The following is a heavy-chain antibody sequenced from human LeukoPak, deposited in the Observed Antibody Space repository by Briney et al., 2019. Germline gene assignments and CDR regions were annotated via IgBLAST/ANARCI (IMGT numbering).Heavy chain of an antibody. CDR1: GGSISSYY. Sequence: PSETLSLTCTVSGGSISSYYWSWIRQPPGKGLGWIGYISDSGSTNYNPSLKSRVTISIDTSKNQFSLKLSSVTAADTAVYYCARRSFEYSSTGDFDYWGQGTLVTVSS. CDR3: ARRSFEYSSTGDFDY. D-gene: IGHD6-6*01. V-gene: IGHV4-59*08. J-gene: IGHJ4*02. CDR2: ISDSGST.